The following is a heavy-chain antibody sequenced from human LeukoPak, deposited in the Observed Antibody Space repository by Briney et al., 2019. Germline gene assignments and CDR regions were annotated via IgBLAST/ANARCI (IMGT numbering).Heavy chain of an antibody. D-gene: IGHD2-15*01. CDR3: ARDSGPYCSGGSCYWYYYGMDV. J-gene: IGHJ6*02. Sequence: PGGSLRLSCAASGFTVSSNYMSWVRQAPGKGLEWVSVIYSGGSTYYADSVKGRFTISRHNSKNTLYLQMNSLRAEDTAVYYCARDSGPYCSGGSCYWYYYGMDVWGQGTTVTVSS. V-gene: IGHV3-53*01. CDR2: IYSGGST. CDR1: GFTVSSNY.